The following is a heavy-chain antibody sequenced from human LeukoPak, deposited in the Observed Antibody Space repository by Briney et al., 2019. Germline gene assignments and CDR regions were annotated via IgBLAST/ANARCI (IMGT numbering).Heavy chain of an antibody. CDR1: GGSISSCY. D-gene: IGHD6-13*01. Sequence: SETLSLTCTVSGGSISSCYWSWIRQPPGKGQEWIGYIYYSGSTNYNPSLKSRVTISVDTSKNQFSLKLSSVTAADTAVYYCARERTSNSSAAGTFYFDLWGRGTLVTVSS. J-gene: IGHJ2*01. CDR3: ARERTSNSSAAGTFYFDL. V-gene: IGHV4-59*01. CDR2: IYYSGST.